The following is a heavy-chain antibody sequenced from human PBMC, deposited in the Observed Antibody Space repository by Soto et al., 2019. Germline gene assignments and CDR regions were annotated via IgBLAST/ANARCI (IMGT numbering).Heavy chain of an antibody. CDR1: GFTFSSYS. V-gene: IGHV3-21*01. J-gene: IGHJ4*02. D-gene: IGHD2-2*01. Sequence: PGGSLRLSCAASGFTFSSYSMNWVRQAPGKGLEWVSSISSSSSYIYYADSVKGRFTISRDNAKNSLYLQMNSLRAEDTAVYYCAGHCSSTSCYDYWGQGTLVTVSS. CDR2: ISSSSSYI. CDR3: AGHCSSTSCYDY.